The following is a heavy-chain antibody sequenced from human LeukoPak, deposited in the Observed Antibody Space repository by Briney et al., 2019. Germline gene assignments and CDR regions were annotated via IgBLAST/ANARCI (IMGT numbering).Heavy chain of an antibody. D-gene: IGHD2-15*01. CDR3: GRTVGYFDY. V-gene: IGHV6-1*01. J-gene: IGHJ4*02. CDR2: TFYRSKWYN. CDR1: GDSVSNKDAV. Sequence: SQTLSLTCAISGDSVSNKDAVWNWIRESPSRGLECLGRTFYRSKWYNDYAVSVKGRIIVSADTSKNQFSLHLNSVTPDDTAVYYCGRTVGYFDYWGQGILVTVSS.